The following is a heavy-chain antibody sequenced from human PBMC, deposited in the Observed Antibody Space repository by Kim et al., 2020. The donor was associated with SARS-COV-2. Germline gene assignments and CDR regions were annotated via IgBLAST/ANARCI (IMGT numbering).Heavy chain of an antibody. CDR3: ATTDGY. V-gene: IGHV4-34*01. CDR2: DSGST. J-gene: IGHJ4*02. Sequence: DSGSTNYNPSLKSRVTISLDTSKNQFSLKLTSVTAADTAVYYCATTDGYWGQGTLVTVSS.